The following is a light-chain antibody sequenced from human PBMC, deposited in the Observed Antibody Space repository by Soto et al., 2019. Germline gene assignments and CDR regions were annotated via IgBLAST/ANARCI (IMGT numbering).Light chain of an antibody. CDR3: TSYTSSTTNDV. CDR1: SSDIGGYNY. Sequence: SALTQPASVSGSPGQSITFSCTGTSSDIGGYNYVSWYQQHPGKAPKLMIYEVSNRPSGVSDRFSGSKSGNTASLTISGLQAEDEADYYCTSYTSSTTNDVFGTGTKVTVL. V-gene: IGLV2-14*01. CDR2: EVS. J-gene: IGLJ1*01.